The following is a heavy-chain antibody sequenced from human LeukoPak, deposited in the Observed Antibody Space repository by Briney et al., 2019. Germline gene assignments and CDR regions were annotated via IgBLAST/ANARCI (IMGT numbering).Heavy chain of an antibody. J-gene: IGHJ4*02. CDR1: GYTFTSYG. D-gene: IGHD1-26*01. CDR3: ARGWELDY. CDR2: ISPDNGYT. V-gene: IGHV1-18*01. Sequence: ASVKVSCKAPGYTFTSYGISWVRRAPGQGLEWMGWISPDNGYTNYAQKLQGRVTMTTDTSTSTAYMDLKSLRSDDTAVYYCARGWELDYWVQGALVTVSS.